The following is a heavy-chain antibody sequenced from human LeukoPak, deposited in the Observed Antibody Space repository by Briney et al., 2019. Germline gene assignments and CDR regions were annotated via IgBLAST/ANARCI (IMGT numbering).Heavy chain of an antibody. CDR2: MNPNSGNT. CDR3: AKHIYGVVSIQQ. V-gene: IGHV1-8*01. Sequence: EASVKVSCKASGYTFTSYDINWVRQATGQGLEWMGWMNPNSGNTGYAQKFQGRVTMTRNTSISTAYMELSSLRSEDTAVYYCAKHIYGVVSIQQWGQGTLVTVSS. J-gene: IGHJ1*01. CDR1: GYTFTSYD. D-gene: IGHD3-3*01.